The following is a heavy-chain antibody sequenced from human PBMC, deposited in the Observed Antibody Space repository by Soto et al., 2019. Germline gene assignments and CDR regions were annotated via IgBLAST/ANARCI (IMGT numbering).Heavy chain of an antibody. CDR1: GGYIGSYY. CDR3: ARTESSSWSFFYYGMDV. J-gene: IGHJ6*02. CDR2: VYYSDGT. Sequence: SETLSLTCTVSGGYIGSYYWSWIRQPPGRGLEWIGCVYYSDGTNYNPSLKSRVTMSMDKSNNQFSLRLSSVTAADTAVYYCARTESSSWSFFYYGMDVWGQGATVTVTS. V-gene: IGHV4-59*01. D-gene: IGHD6-13*01.